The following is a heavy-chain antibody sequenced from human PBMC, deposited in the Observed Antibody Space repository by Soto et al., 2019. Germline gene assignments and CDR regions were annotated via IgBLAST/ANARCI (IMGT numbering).Heavy chain of an antibody. Sequence: SETLSLTCAVYGGSFSGYYWSWIRQPPGKGLEWIGEINHSGSTNYNPSLKSRVTISVDTSKNQFSPKLSSVTAADTAVYYRAREAPRHERLAFDIWGKGTMVTVSS. CDR3: AREAPRHERLAFDI. CDR1: GGSFSGYY. J-gene: IGHJ3*02. V-gene: IGHV4-34*01. CDR2: INHSGST.